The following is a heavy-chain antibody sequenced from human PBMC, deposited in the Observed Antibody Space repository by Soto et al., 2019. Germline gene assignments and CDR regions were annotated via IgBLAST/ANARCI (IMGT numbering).Heavy chain of an antibody. CDR2: ISDSGTGT. D-gene: IGHD2-2*01. CDR3: AKDSCITTSCYVDY. Sequence: GGSLRLSCAASGFTFSTYAMSWVRQAPGKGLEWVSAISDSGTGTYYADSVRGRFTISRDNSKNTLYLQMNSLRAEDTAVYFCAKDSCITTSCYVDYWGQGTPVTVSS. V-gene: IGHV3-23*01. CDR1: GFTFSTYA. J-gene: IGHJ4*02.